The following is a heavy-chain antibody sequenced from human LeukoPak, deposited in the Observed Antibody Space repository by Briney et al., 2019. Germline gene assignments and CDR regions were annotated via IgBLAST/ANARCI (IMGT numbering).Heavy chain of an antibody. CDR2: IIPIFGTA. V-gene: IGHV1-69*13. Sequence: SVKVSCKASGCSVSSYAISWVRQAPGQGLEWMGGIIPIFGTANYAQKFQGRVTITADESTSTAYMELSSLRSEDTAVYYCARAHYYGSGSSLVDYWGQGTLVTVSS. D-gene: IGHD3-10*01. CDR1: GCSVSSYA. J-gene: IGHJ4*02. CDR3: ARAHYYGSGSSLVDY.